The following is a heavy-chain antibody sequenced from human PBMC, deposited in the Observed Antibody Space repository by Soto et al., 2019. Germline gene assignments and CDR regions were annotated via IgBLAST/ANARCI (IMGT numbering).Heavy chain of an antibody. CDR3: AKFKGFNWTYVFDY. Sequence: LRRSCEGSGLTFSNCAMSWVRQAPGKGLEWASAIRCSSGSSFYACSVGGRFTISKDYAKNMLYLQINSPRAADTAVSYSAKFKGFNWTYVFDYWGQGARVTASS. V-gene: IGHV3-23*01. D-gene: IGHD3-16*01. CDR2: IRCSSGSS. J-gene: IGHJ4*02. CDR1: GLTFSNCA.